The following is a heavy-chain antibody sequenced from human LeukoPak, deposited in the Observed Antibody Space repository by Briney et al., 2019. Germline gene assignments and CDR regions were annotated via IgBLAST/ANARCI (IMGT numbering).Heavy chain of an antibody. CDR3: ATPLPYDFWSGYYY. V-gene: IGHV1-24*01. CDR2: FDPEDGET. Sequence: ASVKVSCKVSGYTLTELSMHWVRQAPGKGLEWIGGFDPEDGETIYAQKFQGRVTMTEDTSTDTAYMELSSLRSEDTAVYYCATPLPYDFWSGYYYWGQGTLVTVSS. D-gene: IGHD3-3*01. J-gene: IGHJ4*02. CDR1: GYTLTELS.